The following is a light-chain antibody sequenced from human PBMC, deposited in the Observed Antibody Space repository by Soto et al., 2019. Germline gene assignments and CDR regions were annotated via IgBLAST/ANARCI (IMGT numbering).Light chain of an antibody. J-gene: IGKJ1*01. CDR2: GAS. Sequence: EIVLTQSPGPLSLSPGERATLSCRASQSVGNNYLAWYQQKPGQAPRLLIYGASNRATGIPDRFSGSGSGTEFTLTISSLQPEDFASYYCQQYNSYSTLGQGTKVDIK. CDR1: QSVGNNY. V-gene: IGKV3-20*01. CDR3: QQYNSYST.